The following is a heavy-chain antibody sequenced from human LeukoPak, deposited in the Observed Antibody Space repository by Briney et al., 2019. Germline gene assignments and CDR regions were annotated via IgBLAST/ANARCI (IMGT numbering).Heavy chain of an antibody. D-gene: IGHD6-13*01. V-gene: IGHV3-23*01. CDR1: GFTFSNYA. Sequence: GGSLRLSCAASGFTFSNYAMTWVRQAPGKGLEWVSGISGSGGTTYYADSVKGRFTISRDNAKNSLYLQMNSLRAEDTAVYYCARVCSSCHGNYWGQGTLVTVSS. CDR3: ARVCSSCHGNY. J-gene: IGHJ4*02. CDR2: ISGSGGTT.